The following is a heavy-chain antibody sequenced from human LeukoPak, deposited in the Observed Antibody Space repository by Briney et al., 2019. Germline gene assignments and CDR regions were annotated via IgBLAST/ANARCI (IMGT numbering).Heavy chain of an antibody. CDR3: ARDSYGSGSYYSN. CDR2: IYYSGST. Sequence: SETLSLTCTVSGGSISSSSYYWGWIRQPPGKGLEWIGSIYYSGSTYYNPSLKSRVTISVDTSKNQFSLKLSSVTAADTAVYYCARDSYGSGSYYSNWGQGTLVTVSS. J-gene: IGHJ4*02. CDR1: GGSISSSSYY. D-gene: IGHD3-10*01. V-gene: IGHV4-39*02.